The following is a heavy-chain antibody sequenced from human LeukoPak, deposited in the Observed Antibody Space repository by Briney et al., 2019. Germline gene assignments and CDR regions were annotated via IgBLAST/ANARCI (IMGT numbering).Heavy chain of an antibody. D-gene: IGHD5-24*01. CDR3: ARGGQGDGYSADEAFDF. V-gene: IGHV6-1*01. CDR1: GDSVSSNSVA. CDR2: TYYRSKWYN. J-gene: IGHJ3*01. Sequence: SQTLSLTCAISGDSVSSNSVAWNWIRQSPSKGLEWLGRTYYRSKWYNDYAVSVKSRITINPDTSKNQFSQQLNSVTPEDTAVYYCARGGQGDGYSADEAFDFWGQGTMVTVSS.